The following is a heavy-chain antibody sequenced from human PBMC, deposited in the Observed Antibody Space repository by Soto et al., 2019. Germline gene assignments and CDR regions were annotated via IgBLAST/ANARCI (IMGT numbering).Heavy chain of an antibody. V-gene: IGHV6-1*01. D-gene: IGHD3-9*01. Sequence: QTVSPISPTSGDAVSTNSAAWNSRSQSPARAGEWVGRTYYRSKWYNYYAVSVKSRITINPDRSKNQFSLQLKSGTPEDTAVYYCARGDWYAKGSYYYGMDVWGQGTTVTVSS. CDR2: TYYRSKWYN. J-gene: IGHJ6*02. CDR1: GDAVSTNSAA. CDR3: ARGDWYAKGSYYYGMDV.